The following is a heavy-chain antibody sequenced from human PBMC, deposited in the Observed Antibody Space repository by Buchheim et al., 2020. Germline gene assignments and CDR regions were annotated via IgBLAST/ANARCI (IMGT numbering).Heavy chain of an antibody. CDR3: AKVGYYDSSGRSFDY. CDR1: GFTFSSYG. J-gene: IGHJ4*02. Sequence: VQLVESGGGLVQPGRSLRLSCAASGFTFSSYGMHWVRQAPGKGLEWVAVISYDGSNKYYADSVKGRFTISRDNSKNTLYLQMNSLRAEDTAVYYCAKVGYYDSSGRSFDYWGQGTL. V-gene: IGHV3-30*18. CDR2: ISYDGSNK. D-gene: IGHD3-22*01.